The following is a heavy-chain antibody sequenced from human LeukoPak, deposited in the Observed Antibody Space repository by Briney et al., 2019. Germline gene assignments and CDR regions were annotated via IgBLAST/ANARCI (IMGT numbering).Heavy chain of an antibody. CDR3: AREHDYADYGDAFDI. D-gene: IGHD4-17*01. J-gene: IGHJ3*02. Sequence: SETLSLTCTVSGGSISSSSSYWGWIRQPPGKGLESIGSISYRGTTYYNPSLKSRVTISLDTSKNQFSLKLNSVTAADTAFYYCAREHDYADYGDAFDIWGQGTMVTVSS. CDR2: ISYRGTT. V-gene: IGHV4-39*07. CDR1: GGSISSSSSY.